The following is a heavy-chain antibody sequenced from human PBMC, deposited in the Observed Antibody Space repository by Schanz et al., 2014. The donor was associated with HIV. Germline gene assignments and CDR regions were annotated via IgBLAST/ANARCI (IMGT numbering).Heavy chain of an antibody. CDR1: GFSFSDYW. Sequence: EVQLVESGGGLVQPGGSLTLSCAASGFSFSDYWMHWVRQVPGKGLLWVSRMNNDVSSRLYADSVKGRFTISRDNAKNTLYLQMNSLRDEDTAVYYCASRTYYYASERYFLGDGMDVWGQGTTVTVSS. D-gene: IGHD3-10*01. CDR3: ASRTYYYASERYFLGDGMDV. J-gene: IGHJ6*02. V-gene: IGHV3-74*01. CDR2: MNNDVSSR.